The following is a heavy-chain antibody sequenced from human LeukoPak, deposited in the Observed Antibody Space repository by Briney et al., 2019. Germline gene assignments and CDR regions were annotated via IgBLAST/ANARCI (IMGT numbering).Heavy chain of an antibody. Sequence: GGSLRLSCAASGFTFSDYYMSWIRQAPGKGLEWVSYISSSGSTIHYADSVKGRFTISRDNAKNSLYLQMNSLRAEDTAVYYCARSGQWLRRAFDYWGQGTLVTVSS. CDR1: GFTFSDYY. J-gene: IGHJ4*02. CDR3: ARSGQWLRRAFDY. D-gene: IGHD5-12*01. V-gene: IGHV3-11*01. CDR2: ISSSGSTI.